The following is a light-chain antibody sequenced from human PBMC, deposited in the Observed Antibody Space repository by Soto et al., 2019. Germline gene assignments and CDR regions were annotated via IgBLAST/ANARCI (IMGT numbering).Light chain of an antibody. CDR2: DVS. CDR1: NRDVGGHNS. V-gene: IGLV2-14*03. CDR3: SSYTSTTTVI. J-gene: IGLJ2*01. Sequence: QSALTQPASVSGSPGQSITISCTGTNRDVGGHNSVSWYQQHSGKAPKLMIYDVSNRPSGVSNRFSGSKSGNTASLTISGLQAEDEADYYCSSYTSTTTVIFGGGTQLTVL.